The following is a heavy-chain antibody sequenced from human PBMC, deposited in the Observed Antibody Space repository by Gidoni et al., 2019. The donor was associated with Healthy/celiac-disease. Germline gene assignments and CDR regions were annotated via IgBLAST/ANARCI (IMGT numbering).Heavy chain of an antibody. D-gene: IGHD6-6*01. CDR1: GFTFDDYA. Sequence: EVQLVESGGGLVQPGRSLRLSCAASGFTFDDYAMHWVRQAPGKGLEWVSGISWNSGSIGYADSVKGRFTISRDNAKNSLYLQMNSLRAEDTALYYCAKDKEYSSSYFDYWGQGTLVTVSS. CDR2: ISWNSGSI. V-gene: IGHV3-9*01. J-gene: IGHJ4*02. CDR3: AKDKEYSSSYFDY.